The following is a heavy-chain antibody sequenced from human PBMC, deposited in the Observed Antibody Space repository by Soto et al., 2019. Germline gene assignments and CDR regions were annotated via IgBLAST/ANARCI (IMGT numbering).Heavy chain of an antibody. D-gene: IGHD2-2*02. CDR2: IIPIFGTA. CDR3: ASGEVVPAAIEVAEMDY. V-gene: IGHV1-69*05. J-gene: IGHJ4*02. CDR1: GGTFSSYA. Sequence: SVKVSCKASGGTFSSYAISWVRQAPGQGLEWMGGIIPIFGTANYAQKLQGRVTMTTDTSTSTAYMELRSLRSDDTAVYYCASGEVVPAAIEVAEMDYWGQGTLVTVSS.